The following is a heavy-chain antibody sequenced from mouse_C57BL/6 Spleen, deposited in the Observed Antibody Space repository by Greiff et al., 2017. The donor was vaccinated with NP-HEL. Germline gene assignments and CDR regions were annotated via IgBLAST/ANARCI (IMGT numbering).Heavy chain of an antibody. Sequence: VQLKQPGAELVKPGASVKMSCKASGYTFTSYWITWVKQRPGQGLEWIGDIYPGSGSTNYNEKFKSKATLTVDTSSSTAYMQLSSLTSEDSAVYYCARSDDYPYWYFDVWGTGTTVTVSS. CDR1: GYTFTSYW. V-gene: IGHV1-55*01. D-gene: IGHD2-4*01. CDR2: IYPGSGST. CDR3: ARSDDYPYWYFDV. J-gene: IGHJ1*03.